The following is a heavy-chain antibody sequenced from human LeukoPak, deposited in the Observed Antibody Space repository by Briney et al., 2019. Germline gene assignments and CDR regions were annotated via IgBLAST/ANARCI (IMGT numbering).Heavy chain of an antibody. Sequence: ASVTVSCKASGYTFTSYGISWVRQAPGQGLEWMGWISAYNGNTNYAQKLQGRVTITTDTSTSTAYMELRSLRSDDTAVYYCARESYYDFWSGFQNFDYWGQGTLVTVSS. CDR2: ISAYNGNT. J-gene: IGHJ4*02. CDR1: GYTFTSYG. V-gene: IGHV1-18*01. CDR3: ARESYYDFWSGFQNFDY. D-gene: IGHD3-3*01.